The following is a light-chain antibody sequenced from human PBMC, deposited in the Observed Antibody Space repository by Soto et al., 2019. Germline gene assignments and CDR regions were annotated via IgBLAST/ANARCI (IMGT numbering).Light chain of an antibody. CDR3: QQYNNWPLT. V-gene: IGKV3-15*01. J-gene: IGKJ4*01. CDR2: GAS. CDR1: QSVNSN. Sequence: ETVMTQSPATLSVSPGERATLSCRASQSVNSNLAWYQQKLGQAPRVLIYGASTRATGIPARFSGSGSGTEFTLTISSLQSEDFAVYYCQQYNNWPLTFGGGTKVDIK.